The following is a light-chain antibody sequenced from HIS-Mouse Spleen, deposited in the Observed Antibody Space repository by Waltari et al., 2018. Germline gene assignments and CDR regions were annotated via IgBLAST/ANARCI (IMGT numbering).Light chain of an antibody. CDR3: CSYAGSSTWV. V-gene: IGLV2-23*01. CDR1: SSAVGLYNL. J-gene: IGLJ3*02. Sequence: QSALTQPASVSGSPGQSITISCTGTSSAVGLYNLVHWYQQHPGKAPKLMIYEGSKRPSGVSNRFSGSKSGNTASLTISGLQAEDEADYYCCSYAGSSTWVFGGGTKLTVL. CDR2: EGS.